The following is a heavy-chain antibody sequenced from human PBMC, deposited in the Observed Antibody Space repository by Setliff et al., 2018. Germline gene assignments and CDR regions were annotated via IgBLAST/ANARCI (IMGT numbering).Heavy chain of an antibody. CDR3: VREYSGGGLT. CDR2: ISVYNGNT. D-gene: IGHD1-26*01. Sequence: GASVKVSCKASGYTFTSCGFSWVRQAPGQGLEWMGRISVYNGNTNYGQKYQGRVAMTTDTSTNTVYMELRSLRSDDTAVYFCVREYSGGGLTWGQGTMGPSPQ. J-gene: IGHJ3*01. CDR1: GYTFTSCG. V-gene: IGHV1-18*01.